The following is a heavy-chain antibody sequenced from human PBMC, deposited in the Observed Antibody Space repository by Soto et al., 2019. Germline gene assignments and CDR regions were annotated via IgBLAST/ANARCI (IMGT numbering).Heavy chain of an antibody. V-gene: IGHV3-30*18. J-gene: IGHJ4*02. Sequence: GGSLRLSCAASGFTFSSYGMHWVRQAPGKGLEWVAVISYDGSNKYYADSVKGRFTISRDNSKNTLYLQMNSLRAEDTAVYYCAKDRQFLSSLYYFDYWGQGTLVTVSS. CDR3: AKDRQFLSSLYYFDY. D-gene: IGHD4-4*01. CDR1: GFTFSSYG. CDR2: ISYDGSNK.